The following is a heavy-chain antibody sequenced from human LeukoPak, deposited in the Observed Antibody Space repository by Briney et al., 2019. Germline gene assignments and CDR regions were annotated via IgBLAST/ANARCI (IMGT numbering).Heavy chain of an antibody. J-gene: IGHJ6*02. CDR3: VRGYSFGPYGMDV. D-gene: IGHD2-15*01. CDR1: GFPFSSYA. V-gene: IGHV3-64D*09. CDR2: ISDSGGST. Sequence: GGSLRLSCSASGFPFSSYAMHWVRQAPGKGREYVSAISDSGGSTYYADSVKGRLTISRDNSKNTLYLQMSSLRAEDTAVYFCVRGYSFGPYGMDVWGQGTTVTVSS.